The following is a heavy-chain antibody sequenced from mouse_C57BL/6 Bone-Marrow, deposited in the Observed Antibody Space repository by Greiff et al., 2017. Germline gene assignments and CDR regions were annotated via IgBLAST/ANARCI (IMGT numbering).Heavy chain of an antibody. V-gene: IGHV1-64*01. CDR1: GYTFTSYW. CDR2: IHPNSGST. Sequence: VQLQQPGAELVKPGASVKLSCKASGYTFTSYWMNWVKQRPGQGLEWIGMIHPNSGSTNYNEKFKSKATLTVDKSSSTAYMQLSSLTSEYSAVYYCARTDYYAMDYWGQGTSVTVSS. CDR3: ARTDYYAMDY. J-gene: IGHJ4*01.